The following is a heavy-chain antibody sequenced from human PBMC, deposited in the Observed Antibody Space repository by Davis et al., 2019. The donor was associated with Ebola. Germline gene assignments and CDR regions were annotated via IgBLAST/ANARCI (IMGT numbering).Heavy chain of an antibody. V-gene: IGHV4-38-2*02. D-gene: IGHD6-13*01. Sequence: MPSETLSLTCTVSGYSISSGYYWSWIRQPPGKGLEWIGEINHSGSTNYNPSLKSRVTISVDTSKKQFSLKLSSVTAADTAVYYCARGNAIAAGGHRGRYYYYGMDVWGKGTTVTVSS. CDR3: ARGNAIAAGGHRGRYYYYGMDV. CDR2: INHSGST. J-gene: IGHJ6*04. CDR1: GYSISSGYY.